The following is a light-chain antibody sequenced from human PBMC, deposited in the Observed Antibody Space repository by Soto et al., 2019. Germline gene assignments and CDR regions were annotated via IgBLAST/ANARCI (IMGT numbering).Light chain of an antibody. V-gene: IGKV1-39*01. J-gene: IGKJ1*01. CDR1: QSSNSY. Sequence: DIQLTQSPSSLSASVGDRVTITCRASQSSNSYLNWYQQIPGKAPKLLIYASSSFHSGVPSRFSGSVSGTDFTLTISSLQPEDFATYYCQQSYSTTRSFCQGTKVDI. CDR3: QQSYSTTRS. CDR2: ASS.